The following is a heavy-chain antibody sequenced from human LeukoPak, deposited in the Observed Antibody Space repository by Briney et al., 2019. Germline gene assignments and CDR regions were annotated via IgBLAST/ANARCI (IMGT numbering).Heavy chain of an antibody. D-gene: IGHD6-13*01. CDR3: ARSSWGIAAAGGFDY. Sequence: SDTLSLTCTVSGGSISSYYWSWIRQPPGKGLEWIGYIYYSGSTNYNPSLKSRVTISVDTSKNQFSLKLSSVTAADTAVYYCARSSWGIAAAGGFDYWGQGTLVTVSS. CDR1: GGSISSYY. V-gene: IGHV4-59*07. CDR2: IYYSGST. J-gene: IGHJ4*02.